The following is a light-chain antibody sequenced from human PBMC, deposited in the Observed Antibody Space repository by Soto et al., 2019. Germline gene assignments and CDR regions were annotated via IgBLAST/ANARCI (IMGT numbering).Light chain of an antibody. J-gene: IGKJ5*01. CDR3: QHFGGTTFT. CDR1: QSVSSN. CDR2: GAS. Sequence: IVMTQSPATLSVSPGERATLSCRASQSVSSNLAWYQQKPGQTPSLLIYGASTRATGIPDRFSGSGSGTHFSLTISRLEPGDFAVYYCQHFGGTTFTFGQGTRLEIK. V-gene: IGKV3D-15*01.